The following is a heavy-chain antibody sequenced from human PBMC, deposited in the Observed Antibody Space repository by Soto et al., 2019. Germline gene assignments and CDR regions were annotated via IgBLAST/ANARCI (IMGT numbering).Heavy chain of an antibody. CDR2: IYHSGST. Sequence: SETLSLTCAVSSGSISSSNWWSWVRQPPGKGLEWIGEIYHSGSTNYNPSLKSRVTISVDKSKNQFSLKLSSVTAADTAVYYCARPVTTPLNWFDPWGQGTLVTVSS. V-gene: IGHV4-4*02. CDR1: SGSISSSNW. CDR3: ARPVTTPLNWFDP. D-gene: IGHD4-17*01. J-gene: IGHJ5*02.